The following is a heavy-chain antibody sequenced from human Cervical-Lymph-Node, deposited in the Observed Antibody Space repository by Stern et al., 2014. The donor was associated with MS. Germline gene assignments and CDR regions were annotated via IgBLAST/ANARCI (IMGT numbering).Heavy chain of an antibody. V-gene: IGHV1-46*01. CDR1: GYSFTNYF. J-gene: IGHJ4*02. CDR2: INPNGGST. CDR3: ARVGTDYVKVDY. Sequence: QVQLVQSGADVKKPGASVKVSCKASGYSFTNYFIHWVRQAPGQGLEWMGIINPNGGSTRYAQKFQGRVTMASDTSTSTVYMELSSLRSEDTAVYYCARVGTDYVKVDYWGQGTLVTVSS. D-gene: IGHD4-17*01.